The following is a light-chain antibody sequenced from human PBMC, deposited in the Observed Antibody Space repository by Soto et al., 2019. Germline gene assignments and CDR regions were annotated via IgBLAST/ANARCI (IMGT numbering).Light chain of an antibody. J-gene: IGKJ1*01. CDR3: QQSGSSPLT. CDR1: QSVSSSY. Sequence: EIVLTQSPGTLSLSPGERATLSCRASQSVSSSYLAWYQQKPGQAPRLLIYGASSRATGIPDRFSGSGSGIDFTLTISRLEPEDFAVYYCQQSGSSPLTFGQGTKVDIK. V-gene: IGKV3-20*01. CDR2: GAS.